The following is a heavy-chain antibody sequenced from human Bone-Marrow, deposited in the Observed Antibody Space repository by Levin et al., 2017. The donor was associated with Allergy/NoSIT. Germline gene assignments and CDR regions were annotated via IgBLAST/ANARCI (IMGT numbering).Heavy chain of an antibody. CDR1: GFTFSRFV. V-gene: IGHV3-23*01. J-gene: IGHJ4*02. D-gene: IGHD5-18*01. Sequence: GGSLRLSCSTSGFTFSRFVLMWFRQAPGKGLEWVSGMSYTRTTYYTDSVKGRFTVSRDSSKDTIYLHMDGLRAEDTAMYYCAKEHLPRHTAMENWGQGTLVTVSS. CDR3: AKEHLPRHTAMEN. CDR2: MSYTRTT.